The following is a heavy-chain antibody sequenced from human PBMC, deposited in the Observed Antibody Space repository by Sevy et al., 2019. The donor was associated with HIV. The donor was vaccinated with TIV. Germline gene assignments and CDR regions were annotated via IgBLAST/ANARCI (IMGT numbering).Heavy chain of an antibody. CDR3: ATSRSGYFDSRGYYIY. CDR1: GYSFTSHW. D-gene: IGHD3-22*01. CDR2: IFPDDSET. J-gene: IGHJ4*02. V-gene: IGHV5-51*01. Sequence: GESLKISCKGSGYSFTSHWIGWVRHMPGKGLEWMGIIFPDDSETRYSPSFQGQVTFSADKSINTAYLQWGSLKASDTAMYYCATSRSGYFDSRGYYIYWGQGTLVTVSS.